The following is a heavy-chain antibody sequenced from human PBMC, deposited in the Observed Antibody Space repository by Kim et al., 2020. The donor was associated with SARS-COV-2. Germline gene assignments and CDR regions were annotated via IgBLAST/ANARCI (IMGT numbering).Heavy chain of an antibody. V-gene: IGHV4-34*01. CDR3: ARRVRGDDDAFDI. CDR1: GGSFSGYY. Sequence: SETLSLTCAVYGGSFSGYYWSWIRQPPGKGLEWIGEINHSGSTNYNPSLKSRVTISVDTSKNQFSLKLSSVTAADTAVYYCARRVRGDDDAFDIWGQGTMVTVSS. CDR2: INHSGST. J-gene: IGHJ3*02. D-gene: IGHD3-10*01.